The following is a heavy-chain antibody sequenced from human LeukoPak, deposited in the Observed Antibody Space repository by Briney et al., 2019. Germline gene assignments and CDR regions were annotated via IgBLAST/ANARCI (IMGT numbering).Heavy chain of an antibody. D-gene: IGHD7-27*01. J-gene: IGHJ4*02. CDR2: VNTDGSHT. V-gene: IGHV3-74*01. CDR1: GFTFSSYW. CDR3: ARGDLTFWGFPH. Sequence: GGSLRLSCAASGFTFSSYWMHWVRQAPGKGLMWVSRVNTDGSHTNYADSVKGRFTISRDHAKNALYLQMNSLRAEDTAIYYCARGDLTFWGFPHWGQGALVTVSS.